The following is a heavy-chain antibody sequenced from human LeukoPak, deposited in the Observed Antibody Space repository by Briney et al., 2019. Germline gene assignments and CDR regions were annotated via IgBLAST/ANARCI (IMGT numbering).Heavy chain of an antibody. CDR2: ISYDRSSE. J-gene: IGHJ5*02. Sequence: GGSLRLSCAASGFTFSNYAMHWVRQAPGKGLEWVAVISYDRSSEYYPDSVKGRFTISRDNSKNMLYLQMNSLRAEDTAVYYCASTNYRGGSTGYNWFDPWGQGTLVTVSS. CDR1: GFTFSNYA. D-gene: IGHD2-15*01. CDR3: ASTNYRGGSTGYNWFDP. V-gene: IGHV3-30-3*01.